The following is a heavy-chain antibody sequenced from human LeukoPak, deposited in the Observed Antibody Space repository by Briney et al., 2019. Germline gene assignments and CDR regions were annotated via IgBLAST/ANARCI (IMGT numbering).Heavy chain of an antibody. Sequence: PGGSLRPSCAASGFTFSSYAMHWVRQAPGKGLEWVAVISYDGSNKYYADSVKGRFTISRDNSKNTLYLQMNSLRAEDTAVYYCARGKKLLSHNWFDPWGQGTLVTVSS. J-gene: IGHJ5*02. CDR3: ARGKKLLSHNWFDP. V-gene: IGHV3-30*04. CDR2: ISYDGSNK. CDR1: GFTFSSYA.